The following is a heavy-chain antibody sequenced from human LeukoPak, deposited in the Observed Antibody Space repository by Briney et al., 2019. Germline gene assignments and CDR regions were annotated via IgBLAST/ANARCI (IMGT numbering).Heavy chain of an antibody. CDR3: AKGYSSSWYRPDAFDI. CDR1: GFTCSSYA. D-gene: IGHD6-13*01. Sequence: PGGSLRLSCAASGFTCSSYAMSWVRQAPGKGLEWVSAISGSGGSTYYADSVKGRFTISRDNSKNTLYLQMNSLRAEDTAVYYCAKGYSSSWYRPDAFDIWGQGTMVTVSS. J-gene: IGHJ3*02. CDR2: ISGSGGST. V-gene: IGHV3-23*01.